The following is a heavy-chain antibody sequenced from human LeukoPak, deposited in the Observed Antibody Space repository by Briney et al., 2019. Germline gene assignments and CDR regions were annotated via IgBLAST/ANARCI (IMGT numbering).Heavy chain of an antibody. D-gene: IGHD5-24*01. V-gene: IGHV5-51*01. CDR3: ARHDDEDGYSGFDAFDI. Sequence: KPGESLKISCKGSGYSFTSYWIGWVRQMPGKGLEWMGIIYPGDSDTRYSPSFQGQVTISADKSISTAYLQWSSLKASDTAMYYCARHDDEDGYSGFDAFDIWGQGTMVTVSS. J-gene: IGHJ3*02. CDR1: GYSFTSYW. CDR2: IYPGDSDT.